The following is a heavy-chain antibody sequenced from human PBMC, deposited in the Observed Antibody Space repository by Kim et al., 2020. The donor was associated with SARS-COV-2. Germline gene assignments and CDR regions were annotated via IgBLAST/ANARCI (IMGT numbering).Heavy chain of an antibody. J-gene: IGHJ6*01. CDR1: GFTFSDHF. D-gene: IGHD4-17*01. Sequence: GGSLRLSCAASGFTFSDHFMGWVRQAPGKGLEWVGRTRNRANSYTTEYAASVKCRFTISRDESKNSLYLQINSLKTEDTAEYYCARQSRAQTTYYGMDV. V-gene: IGHV3-72*01. CDR2: TRNRANSYTT. CDR3: ARQSRAQTTYYGMDV.